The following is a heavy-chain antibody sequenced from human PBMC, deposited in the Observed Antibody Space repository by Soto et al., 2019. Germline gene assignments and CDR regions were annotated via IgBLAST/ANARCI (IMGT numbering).Heavy chain of an antibody. CDR1: GYTFFTYG. D-gene: IGHD6-6*01. Sequence: GASVKVSCKASGYTFFTYGITWVRQAPGQGLEWMGWISTYDGNTDYAQKLQGRVTMTTDTSTRTAYMELRSLRSDDTAVYYCARKSSSSSWFDPWGLGALVTVSS. CDR3: ARKSSSSSWFDP. V-gene: IGHV1-18*01. CDR2: ISTYDGNT. J-gene: IGHJ5*02.